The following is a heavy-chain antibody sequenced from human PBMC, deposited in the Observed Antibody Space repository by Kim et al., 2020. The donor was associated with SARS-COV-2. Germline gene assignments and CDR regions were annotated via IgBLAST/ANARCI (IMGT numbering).Heavy chain of an antibody. J-gene: IGHJ6*02. CDR2: ISSDGSNK. Sequence: GGSLRLSCAASGFTFSSYAMHWVRQAPGKGLEWVAVISSDGSNKYYADSVKGRFTISRDNSKNTLYLQMNSLRADDTAIYYCARDLPRIAARHMDVWGQGTTVTVSS. CDR3: ARDLPRIAARHMDV. D-gene: IGHD6-6*01. V-gene: IGHV3-30-3*01. CDR1: GFTFSSYA.